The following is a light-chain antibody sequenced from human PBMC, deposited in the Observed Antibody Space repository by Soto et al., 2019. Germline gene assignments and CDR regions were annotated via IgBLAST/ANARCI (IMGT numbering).Light chain of an antibody. CDR3: QAWDSRVV. J-gene: IGLJ2*01. Sequence: SYELTQAPSVSVSPGQTASITCSADKLGDKYVCWYQQKPGQPPVLVIYQDSKRPSGIPERFSGSNSGNTATLTISGTQAMDEADYYCQAWDSRVVFGGGTKLTVL. CDR2: QDS. CDR1: KLGDKY. V-gene: IGLV3-1*01.